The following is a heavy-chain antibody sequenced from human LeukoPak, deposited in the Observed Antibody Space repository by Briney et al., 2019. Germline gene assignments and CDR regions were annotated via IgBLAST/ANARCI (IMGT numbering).Heavy chain of an antibody. Sequence: SVKVSCKASGGTFSSYAISWVRQAPGQGLEWMGGIIPIFGTANYAQKFQGKVTITADESTSTAYMELSSLRSEDTAVYYCADVGYSGSSGAFDIWGQGTMVTVSS. CDR2: IIPIFGTA. D-gene: IGHD1-26*01. V-gene: IGHV1-69*13. J-gene: IGHJ3*02. CDR1: GGTFSSYA. CDR3: ADVGYSGSSGAFDI.